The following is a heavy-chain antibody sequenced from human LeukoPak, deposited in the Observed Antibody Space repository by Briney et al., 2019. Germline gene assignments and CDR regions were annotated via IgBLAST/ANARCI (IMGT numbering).Heavy chain of an antibody. CDR2: IYTSGST. J-gene: IGHJ4*02. CDR3: ARVCYDSSGYYSDY. D-gene: IGHD3-22*01. CDR1: GGSISSGSYY. Sequence: SETLSLTCTVSGGSISSGSYYWSWIRQPAGKGLEWIGRIYTSGSTNYNPSLKSRVTISVDTSKNQFSLKLSSVTAADTAVYYCARVCYDSSGYYSDYWGQGTLVTVSS. V-gene: IGHV4-61*02.